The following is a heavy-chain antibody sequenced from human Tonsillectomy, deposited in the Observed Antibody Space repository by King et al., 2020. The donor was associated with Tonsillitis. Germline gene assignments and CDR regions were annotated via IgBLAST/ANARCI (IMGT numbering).Heavy chain of an antibody. CDR2: ISSSGSTI. V-gene: IGHV3-11*01. J-gene: IGHJ6*02. CDR3: RSTYYDFCSGKKIYYYGMDV. Sequence: VQLVESGGGLVKPGGSLRLSCAASGFTFSDYYMSWIRQAPGKGLEWVSYISSSGSTIYYADSVKGRFTISRDNAKNSLYLQMNSLRAEDTAVYYCRSTYYDFCSGKKIYYYGMDVWGQGTTVTVSS. CDR1: GFTFSDYY. D-gene: IGHD3-3*01.